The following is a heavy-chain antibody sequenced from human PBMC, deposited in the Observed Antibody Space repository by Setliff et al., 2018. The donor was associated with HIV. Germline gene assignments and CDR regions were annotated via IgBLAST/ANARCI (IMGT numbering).Heavy chain of an antibody. CDR2: ISPDGSST. V-gene: IGHV3-74*03. D-gene: IGHD2-2*01. CDR3: ARDLNLPGGEVFDI. CDR1: GFTFSNNW. Sequence: GGSLRLSCAASGFTFSNNWIHWVRQTAEKGLVWVSRISPDGSSTMYADSVKGRFTISRDNAKSSVYLQMNSLRAEDTAMYFCARDLNLPGGEVFDIWGQGTMVTVSS. J-gene: IGHJ3*02.